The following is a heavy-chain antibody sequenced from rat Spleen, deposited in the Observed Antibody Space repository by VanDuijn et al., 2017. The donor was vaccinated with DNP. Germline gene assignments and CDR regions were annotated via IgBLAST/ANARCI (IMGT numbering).Heavy chain of an antibody. Sequence: EVQLVETGGGLVQPGRSLKLSCVASGITFSSYWMYWIRQAPGKGLAWVASINPDGGSTYYPDSVRGRFTISRDNAENSVYLQMNSLRSEDTATYYGGAQGTGNTRHYFGYWGQGVMVTVSS. CDR1: GITFSSYW. V-gene: IGHV5-58*01. CDR2: INPDGGST. CDR3: GAQGTGNTRHYFGY. J-gene: IGHJ2*01. D-gene: IGHD1-11*01.